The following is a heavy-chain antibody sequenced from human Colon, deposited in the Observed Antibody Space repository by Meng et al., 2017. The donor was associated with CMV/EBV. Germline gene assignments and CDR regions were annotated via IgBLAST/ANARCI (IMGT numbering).Heavy chain of an antibody. Sequence: GESLKISCQGSGYTYSNYWIGWVRQMPGKGLEWMAIIHPDDSETRYSPSFRGQVTISVDKSTTTAYLQWSSLKTSDTAIYYCASPTSDFYYYGMDVWGQGTTVTVSS. CDR1: GYTYSNYW. CDR2: IHPDDSET. J-gene: IGHJ6*02. V-gene: IGHV5-51*01. CDR3: ASPTSDFYYYGMDV.